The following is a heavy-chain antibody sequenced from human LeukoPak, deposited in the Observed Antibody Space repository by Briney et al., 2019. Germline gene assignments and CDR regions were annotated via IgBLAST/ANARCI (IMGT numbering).Heavy chain of an antibody. CDR3: ARVTYADFDY. V-gene: IGHV3-48*03. Sequence: GGSLRLSCAASGFTFSSYEMNWVRQAPGKGLEWVSYISSSASTIYYADSVKGRFTISRDNAKNSLYLQMNSLRAEDTAVYYCARVTYADFDYWGQGTLVTVSS. J-gene: IGHJ4*02. CDR2: ISSSASTI. CDR1: GFTFSSYE. D-gene: IGHD3-16*01.